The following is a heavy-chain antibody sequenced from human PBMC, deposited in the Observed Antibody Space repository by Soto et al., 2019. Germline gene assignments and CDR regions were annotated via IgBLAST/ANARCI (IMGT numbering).Heavy chain of an antibody. CDR2: ISGSGGAT. Sequence: GGSLRLSSPASPLASPNYAMNWVGQARGQGLEWVSGISGSGGATYYADSLKGRVTISRDNSNDTGYHQMNSLRAEDTAVYYCAKVSLGGTTISEYFYYGMDVWGQGTTVTVSS. D-gene: IGHD1-26*01. CDR1: PLASPNYA. J-gene: IGHJ6*02. V-gene: IGHV3-23*01. CDR3: AKVSLGGTTISEYFYYGMDV.